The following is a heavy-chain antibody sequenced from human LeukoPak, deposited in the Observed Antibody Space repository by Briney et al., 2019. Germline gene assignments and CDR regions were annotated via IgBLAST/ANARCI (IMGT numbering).Heavy chain of an antibody. J-gene: IGHJ5*02. CDR2: INPNNDGT. CDR1: GYTFTGYY. V-gene: IGHV1-2*02. Sequence: ASVKVSCKASGYTFTGYYMHWVRQAPGQGLEWMGWINPNNDGTNYAQKFQSRVTMTRDTSINTAYMELSRLRSDDTAVYYCARDLDSSGYYFRGFDPWGQGTLVTVSS. CDR3: ARDLDSSGYYFRGFDP. D-gene: IGHD3-22*01.